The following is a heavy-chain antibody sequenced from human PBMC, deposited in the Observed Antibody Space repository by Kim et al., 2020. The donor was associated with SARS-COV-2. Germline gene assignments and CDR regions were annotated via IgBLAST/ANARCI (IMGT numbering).Heavy chain of an antibody. CDR2: IYYSGST. Sequence: SETLSLTCTVSGGSVSSGSYYWSWIRQPPGKGLEWIGYIYYSGSTNYNPSLKSRVTISVDTSKNQFSLKLSSVTAADTAVYYCASRPTTVTVVLDYWGQGTLVTVSS. J-gene: IGHJ4*02. V-gene: IGHV4-61*01. D-gene: IGHD4-17*01. CDR1: GGSVSSGSYY. CDR3: ASRPTTVTVVLDY.